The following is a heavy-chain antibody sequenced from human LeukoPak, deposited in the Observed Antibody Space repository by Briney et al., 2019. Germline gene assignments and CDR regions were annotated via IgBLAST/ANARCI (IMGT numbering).Heavy chain of an antibody. J-gene: IGHJ4*02. D-gene: IGHD5-24*01. CDR1: GFTFSKYG. CDR2: ICYDGSNK. Sequence: GRSLRLSCAASGFTFSKYGMNSVRKAPGTGMESVAVICYDGSNKYYADTVKGRFTISRDNSKTMLYLQMNSLRAEYTAEYYCAKDTFGDGYKAYYFDYWGQGTLVTVSS. V-gene: IGHV3-33*06. CDR3: AKDTFGDGYKAYYFDY.